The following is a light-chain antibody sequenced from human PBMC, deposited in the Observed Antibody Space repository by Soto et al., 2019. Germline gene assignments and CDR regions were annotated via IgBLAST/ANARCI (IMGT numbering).Light chain of an antibody. CDR1: SSDVGAYNY. V-gene: IGLV2-14*01. Sequence: QPVSVSGSPGQSITISCTGTSSDVGAYNYVSWYQQHPGKAPKLMIYDVSNRPSGVSNRFSGSKSGNTASLTISGLQAEDEADYYCYSYTTSSTRVFGGGTKLTVL. CDR3: YSYTTSSTRV. J-gene: IGLJ2*01. CDR2: DVS.